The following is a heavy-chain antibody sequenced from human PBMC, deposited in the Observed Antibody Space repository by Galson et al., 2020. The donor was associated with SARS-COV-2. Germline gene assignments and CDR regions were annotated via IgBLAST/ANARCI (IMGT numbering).Heavy chain of an antibody. V-gene: IGHV5-10-1*01. CDR3: ARHVAPEHIVASSYYYYGMDV. Sequence: KIGESLKISCKGSGYSFTSYWISWVRQMPGKGLEWMGRIDPSDSYTNYSPSFQGHVTISADKSISTAYLQWSSLKASDTAMYYCARHVAPEHIVASSYYYYGMDVWGQGTTGTVSS. CDR1: GYSFTSYW. D-gene: IGHD5-12*01. CDR2: IDPSDSYT. J-gene: IGHJ6*02.